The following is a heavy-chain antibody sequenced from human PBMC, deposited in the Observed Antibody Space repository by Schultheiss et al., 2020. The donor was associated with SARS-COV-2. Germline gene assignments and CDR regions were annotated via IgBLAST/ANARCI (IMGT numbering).Heavy chain of an antibody. CDR1: GFTFSSYA. J-gene: IGHJ6*02. V-gene: IGHV3-30-3*01. CDR3: AKALKEGGYCSGGSCYSGYYYYYGMDA. CDR2: ISYDGSNK. Sequence: GGSLRLSCAASGFTFSSYAMHWVRQAPGKGLEWVAVISYDGSNKYYADSVKGRFTISRDNAKNSLYLQMNSLRAEDTALYYCAKALKEGGYCSGGSCYSGYYYYYGMDAWGQGTTVTVSS. D-gene: IGHD2-15*01.